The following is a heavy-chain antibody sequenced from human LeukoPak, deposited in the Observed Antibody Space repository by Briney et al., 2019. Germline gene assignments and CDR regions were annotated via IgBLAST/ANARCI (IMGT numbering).Heavy chain of an antibody. Sequence: SETLSLTCTVSGGSISSYFWSWIRQPPGKGLEWIGYIYHSGTTNFNPPLKSRVTMSQDTSKNQFSLRLRSVTAADTAVYYCARESRGRFDYWGQGALVAVSS. CDR3: ARESRGRFDY. CDR1: GGSISSYF. V-gene: IGHV4-59*01. CDR2: IYHSGTT. J-gene: IGHJ4*02.